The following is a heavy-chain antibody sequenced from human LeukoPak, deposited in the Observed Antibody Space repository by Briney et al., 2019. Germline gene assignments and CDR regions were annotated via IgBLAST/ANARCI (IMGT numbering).Heavy chain of an antibody. CDR3: ARALNLLDPVTLDY. Sequence: PGGSLRLSCAASGFTFSSYGMSWVRQAPGKGLEWVSYIGISSSTIYYADSVKGRFTISRDNAKNSLYLQMNSLRAEDTAVYYCARALNLLDPVTLDYWGQGTLVTVSS. V-gene: IGHV3-48*01. CDR2: IGISSSTI. CDR1: GFTFSSYG. J-gene: IGHJ4*02. D-gene: IGHD1-1*01.